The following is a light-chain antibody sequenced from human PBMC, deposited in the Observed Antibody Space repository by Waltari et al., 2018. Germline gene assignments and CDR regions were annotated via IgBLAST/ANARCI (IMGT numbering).Light chain of an antibody. CDR2: EVS. V-gene: IGLV2-14*01. CDR3: NSYTSSNTLV. CDR1: SSDVGAYNY. Sequence: QSALTQPASVSGSPGQSITISCPGTSSDVGAYNYVSWYQQHPGKAPKLMIYEVSSRPSGISTRFSGSKSGNTASLTISGLQAEDEADYYCNSYTSSNTLVFGGGTKLTVL. J-gene: IGLJ3*02.